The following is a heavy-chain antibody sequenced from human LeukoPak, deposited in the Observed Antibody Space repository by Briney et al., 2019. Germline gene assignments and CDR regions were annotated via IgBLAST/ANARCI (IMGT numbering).Heavy chain of an antibody. CDR3: ARSSSNWNWFDL. D-gene: IGHD6-13*01. J-gene: IGHJ5*02. Sequence: SETLSLTCTVSGGSISSGSYYWNWIRQPPGKGLEWIGHIYYSGRTNYNPSLKSRVTISVDTSKNQFSLKLTSVTAADTAVYYCARSSSNWNWFDLWGQGTLVTVSS. CDR2: IYYSGRT. CDR1: GGSISSGSYY. V-gene: IGHV4-61*01.